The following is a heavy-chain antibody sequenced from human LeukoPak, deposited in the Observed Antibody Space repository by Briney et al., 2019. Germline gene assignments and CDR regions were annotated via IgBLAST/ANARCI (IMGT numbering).Heavy chain of an antibody. CDR2: MSDSGDST. Sequence: PGGSLRLSCAASGFTFSSYGMSWVRQAPGKGLEWVSAMSDSGDSTYYADSVKGRFTISRDNSKNTLYLQMNSLRAEDTAVYYCAKDPYRQYQTLGPNWFDPWGQGTLVTVSA. CDR1: GFTFSSYG. D-gene: IGHD2-2*01. V-gene: IGHV3-23*01. CDR3: AKDPYRQYQTLGPNWFDP. J-gene: IGHJ5*02.